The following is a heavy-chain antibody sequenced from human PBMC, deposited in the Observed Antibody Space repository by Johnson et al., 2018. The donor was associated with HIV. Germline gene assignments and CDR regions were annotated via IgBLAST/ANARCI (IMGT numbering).Heavy chain of an antibody. Sequence: VQLVESGGGLVQPGGSLRLSCAASGFTFSSYAMNWVRQAPGKGLEWVSAISGSDFGPYYADSVRGRFTISRDNSKNTLYLQMNSLRAEDTAVYYCAKGLGGAFDIWGQGTMVTVSS. J-gene: IGHJ3*02. CDR1: GFTFSSYA. V-gene: IGHV3-23*04. CDR3: AKGLGGAFDI. CDR2: ISGSDFGP. D-gene: IGHD3-16*01.